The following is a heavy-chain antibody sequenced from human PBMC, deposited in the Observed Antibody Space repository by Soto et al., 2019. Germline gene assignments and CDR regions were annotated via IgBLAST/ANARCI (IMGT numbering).Heavy chain of an antibody. V-gene: IGHV4-31*03. J-gene: IGHJ6*02. D-gene: IGHD6-13*01. Sequence: SETLSLTCTVSGGSISSGGYYWSWIRQHPGKGLEWIGYIYYSGSTYYNPSLKSRVTISVDTSKNQFSLKLSSVTAADTAVYYCARVPNEKSSSWWAKYYYGMDVWGQGTTVTVS. CDR2: IYYSGST. CDR1: GGSISSGGYY. CDR3: ARVPNEKSSSWWAKYYYGMDV.